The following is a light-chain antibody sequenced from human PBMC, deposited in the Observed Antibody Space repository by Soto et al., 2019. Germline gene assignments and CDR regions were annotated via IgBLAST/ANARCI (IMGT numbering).Light chain of an antibody. CDR1: QGIMSF. CDR3: QQLNSYPLT. CDR2: DAS. V-gene: IGKV1-9*01. Sequence: IQLTQSPSSLSASVGDRVTITCRASQGIMSFLAWYQQSPGQAPKLLIYDASTLQTGVPSRFSGSGSGTEFTLTFSSLQPEDFASYYCQQLNSYPLTFGGGTKIEIK. J-gene: IGKJ4*01.